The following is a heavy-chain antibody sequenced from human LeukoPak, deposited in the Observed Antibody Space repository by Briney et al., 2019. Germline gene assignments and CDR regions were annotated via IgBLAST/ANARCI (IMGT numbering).Heavy chain of an antibody. CDR1: GFTFSSYW. D-gene: IGHD3-22*01. CDR3: ARVSYGSSGYWGFDY. J-gene: IGHJ4*02. V-gene: IGHV3-74*01. Sequence: GGSLRLSCAASGFTFSSYWMHWVRQAPGKGLVWVSRINSDGSSTSYADSVKGRFTISRDNAKNTLYLQMNSLRAEDTAVYYCARVSYGSSGYWGFDYWGQGTLVTVSS. CDR2: INSDGSST.